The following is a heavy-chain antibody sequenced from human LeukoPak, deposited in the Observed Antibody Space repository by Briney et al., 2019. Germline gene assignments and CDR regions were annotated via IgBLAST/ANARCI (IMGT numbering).Heavy chain of an antibody. CDR3: ASGGHTQLWLRRGYYFDY. D-gene: IGHD5-18*01. V-gene: IGHV3-7*01. CDR2: IKQDGSEK. CDR1: GFTFSSYW. Sequence: GGSLRLSCAASGFTFSSYWMSWVRQAPGKGLEWVANIKQDGSEKYYVDSVKGRFTISRDNAKNSLYLQMNSLRAEDTAVYYCASGGHTQLWLRRGYYFDYWGQGTLVTVPS. J-gene: IGHJ4*02.